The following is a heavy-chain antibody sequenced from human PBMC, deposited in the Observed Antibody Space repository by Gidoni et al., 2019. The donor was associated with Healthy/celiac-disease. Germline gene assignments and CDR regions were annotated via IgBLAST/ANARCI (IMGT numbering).Heavy chain of an antibody. J-gene: IGHJ4*02. Sequence: SWVRQAPGQGLEWMGRIIPILGIANYAQKFQGRVTITADKSTSTAYMELSSLRSEDTAVYYCARVRGGSGSIDYWGQGTLVTVSS. CDR2: IIPILGIA. V-gene: IGHV1-69*04. CDR3: ARVRGGSGSIDY. D-gene: IGHD6-19*01.